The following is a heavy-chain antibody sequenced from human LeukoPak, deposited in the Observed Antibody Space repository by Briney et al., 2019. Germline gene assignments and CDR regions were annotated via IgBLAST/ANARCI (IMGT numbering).Heavy chain of an antibody. V-gene: IGHV4-31*03. CDR3: ARGASGNYHYFDY. D-gene: IGHD1-26*01. J-gene: IGHJ4*02. Sequence: SETLSLTCTVSGGSITGGDYHWSWIRQFPGKGLEWIGYIYHSGSTYYNPSLKSRLFISVDTSKNQFSLKLSSVTAADTAVYYCARGASGNYHYFDYWGQGTLVTVSS. CDR2: IYHSGST. CDR1: GGSITGGDYH.